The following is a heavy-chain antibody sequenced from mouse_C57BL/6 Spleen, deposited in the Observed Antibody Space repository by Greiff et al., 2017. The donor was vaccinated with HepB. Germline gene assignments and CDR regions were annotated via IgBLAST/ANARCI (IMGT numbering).Heavy chain of an antibody. CDR3: ARGYYGSRSWFAY. V-gene: IGHV1-4*01. Sequence: VQLQQSGAELARPGASVKMSCKASGYTFTSYTMHWVKQRPGQGLEWIGYINPSSGNTKYNQKFKDKATLTADKSSSTAYMQLSSLTSEDSAVYYCARGYYGSRSWFAYWGQGTLVTVSA. J-gene: IGHJ3*01. CDR1: GYTFTSYT. D-gene: IGHD1-1*01. CDR2: INPSSGNT.